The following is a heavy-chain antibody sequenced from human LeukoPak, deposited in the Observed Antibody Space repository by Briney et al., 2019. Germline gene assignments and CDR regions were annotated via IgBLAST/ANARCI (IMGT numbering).Heavy chain of an antibody. Sequence: SVKVSCKASGYTFTSYGISWVRQAPGQGLEWMGGIIPILGIANYAQKFQGRVTITADKSTSTAYMELSSLRSEDTAVYYCASSLDDFWSSYYYYYMDVWGKGTTVTVSS. J-gene: IGHJ6*03. CDR2: IIPILGIA. CDR3: ASSLDDFWSSYYYYYMDV. V-gene: IGHV1-69*10. D-gene: IGHD3-3*01. CDR1: GYTFTSYG.